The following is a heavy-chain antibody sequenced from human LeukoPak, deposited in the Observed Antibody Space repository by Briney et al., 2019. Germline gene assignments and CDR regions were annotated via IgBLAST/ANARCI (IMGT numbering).Heavy chain of an antibody. CDR2: IWYDGSNK. Sequence: GGSLRLSCAASGFTFSSYGMLWVRPAPGKGLEWVAVIWYDGSNKYYADSVKGRFTISRDNSKDTLYLQMNGLRAEDTAVYYCAKVNRGLALDYWGQGALVTVSS. V-gene: IGHV3-33*06. J-gene: IGHJ4*02. CDR3: AKVNRGLALDY. CDR1: GFTFSSYG. D-gene: IGHD3-10*01.